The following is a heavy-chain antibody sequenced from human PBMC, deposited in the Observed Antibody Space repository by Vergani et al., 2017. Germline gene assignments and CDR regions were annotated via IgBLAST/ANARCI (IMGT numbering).Heavy chain of an antibody. CDR2: ISSSSSYI. Sequence: EVQLVESGGGLVKPGGSLRLSCAASGFTFSSYSMNWVRQAPGKGLEWVSSISSSSSYIYYADSVKGRFTISRDNAKNSLYLKMNSLRAEDTAVYYCARDSANEYSSSVYYYYYMDVWGKGTTVTVSS. CDR1: GFTFSSYS. D-gene: IGHD6-6*01. J-gene: IGHJ6*03. V-gene: IGHV3-21*01. CDR3: ARDSANEYSSSVYYYYYMDV.